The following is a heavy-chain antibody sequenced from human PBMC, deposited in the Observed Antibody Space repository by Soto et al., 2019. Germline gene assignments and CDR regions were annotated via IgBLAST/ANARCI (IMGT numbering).Heavy chain of an antibody. CDR1: GYTFTGYY. Sequence: QVQLVQSGAEVKKPGASVKVSCKASGYTFTGYYMHWVRQAPGQGLEWMGWINPNSGGTNYAQKFQGRVTMTRDTSISTAYMELSRLRSDDTAVYYCARVARGIAVASTSLLQHWGQGTLVTVSS. J-gene: IGHJ1*01. CDR3: ARVARGIAVASTSLLQH. V-gene: IGHV1-2*02. D-gene: IGHD6-19*01. CDR2: INPNSGGT.